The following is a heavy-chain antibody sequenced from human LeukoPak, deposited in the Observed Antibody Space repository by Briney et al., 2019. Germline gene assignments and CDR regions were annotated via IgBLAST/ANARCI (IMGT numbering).Heavy chain of an antibody. J-gene: IGHJ4*02. CDR1: GFSLSAYW. CDR3: AREKYYYGSGSSLDY. V-gene: IGHV3-20*01. D-gene: IGHD3-10*01. Sequence: GGSLRLSCAASGFSLSAYWMTWVRQAPGKGLEWVSLISWDGGSTYYADSVKGRFTISRDNAKNSLYLQMNSLRAEDTALYHCAREKYYYGSGSSLDYWGQGTLVTVSS. CDR2: ISWDGGST.